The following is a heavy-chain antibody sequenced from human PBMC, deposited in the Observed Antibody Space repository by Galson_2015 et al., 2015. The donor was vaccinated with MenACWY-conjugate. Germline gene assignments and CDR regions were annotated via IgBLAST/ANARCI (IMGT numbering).Heavy chain of an antibody. CDR1: GFTFSHHW. Sequence: SLSLPCAASGFTFSHHWMTWVRQAPAARLEWLASVKKHDGREKYYVDSVKGRFTLTRDNAKNSLYLQMNSLRAEDAAVYYCARGHYGLDVWGQGTTVTVSS. J-gene: IGHJ6*02. CDR2: VKKHDGREK. V-gene: IGHV3-7*03. CDR3: ARGHYGLDV.